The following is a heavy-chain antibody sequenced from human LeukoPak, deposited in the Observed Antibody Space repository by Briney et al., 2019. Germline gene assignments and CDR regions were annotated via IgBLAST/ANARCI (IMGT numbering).Heavy chain of an antibody. D-gene: IGHD6-6*01. J-gene: IGHJ4*02. CDR2: ISYDGSNK. CDR1: GFTFSSYA. Sequence: GGSLRLSCAASGFTFSSYAMHWVRQAPGKGLEWVAVISYDGSNKYYADSVKGRFTISRDSSKNTLYLQMNSLRTEDTAVYYCARVSKLKLVAYYFDYWGQGTLVTVSS. CDR3: ARVSKLKLVAYYFDY. V-gene: IGHV3-30*04.